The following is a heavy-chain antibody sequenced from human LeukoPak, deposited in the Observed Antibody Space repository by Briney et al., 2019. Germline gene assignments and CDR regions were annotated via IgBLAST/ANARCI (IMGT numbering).Heavy chain of an antibody. CDR3: AKDLGPIVVVVAAYNWFDP. D-gene: IGHD2-15*01. V-gene: IGHV3-7*03. CDR1: GFTFSNFW. CDR2: IKGDGRDK. J-gene: IGHJ5*02. Sequence: PGGSLRLSCAVSGFTFSNFWMSWVRQAPGKGLEWVAHIKGDGRDKYYVASVKGRFTISRDSSKNTLYLQMNSLRAEDTAVYYCAKDLGPIVVVVAAYNWFDPWGQGTLVTVSS.